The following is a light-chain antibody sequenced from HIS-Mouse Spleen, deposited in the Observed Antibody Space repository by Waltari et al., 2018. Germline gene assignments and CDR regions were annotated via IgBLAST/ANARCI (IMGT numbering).Light chain of an antibody. CDR3: NSRDSSGNHWV. J-gene: IGLJ3*02. CDR2: GKN. V-gene: IGLV3-19*01. Sequence: SSELTQDPAVSVALGQTVRITCQGDSLRSYYASWYQKKPGQAPVLVIYGKNNRPSGIPDRFSCYSSGNTASLTITGAQAEDEADYYCNSRDSSGNHWVFGGGTKLTVL. CDR1: SLRSYY.